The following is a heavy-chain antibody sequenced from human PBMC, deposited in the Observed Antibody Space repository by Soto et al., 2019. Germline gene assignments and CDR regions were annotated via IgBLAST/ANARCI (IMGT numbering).Heavy chain of an antibody. D-gene: IGHD2-8*01. CDR2: IDPSDSQT. CDR1: GYSFAGYW. J-gene: IGHJ4*02. V-gene: IGHV5-10-1*01. Sequence: PGESLKISCKGSGYSFAGYWITWVRQKPGKGLEWMGRIDPSDSQTYYSPSFRGHVTIAVTKSITTVFLQFSSLRASDTAMYYCARKIYPSDTGTNFPSYFDYWGQGTLVNVSS. CDR3: ARKIYPSDTGTNFPSYFDY.